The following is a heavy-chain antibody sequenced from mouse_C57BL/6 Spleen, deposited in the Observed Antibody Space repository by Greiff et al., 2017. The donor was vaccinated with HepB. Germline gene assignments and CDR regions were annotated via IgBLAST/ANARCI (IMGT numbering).Heavy chain of an antibody. CDR1: GFNIKNTY. CDR3: ARHTTVVANYFDY. D-gene: IGHD1-1*01. Sequence: EVQRVESVAELVRPGASVKLSCTASGFNIKNTYMHWVKQRPEQGLEWIGRIDPANGNTKYAPKFQGKATITADTSSNTAYLQLSSLTSEDTAIYYCARHTTVVANYFDYWGQGTTLTVSS. CDR2: IDPANGNT. J-gene: IGHJ2*01. V-gene: IGHV14-3*01.